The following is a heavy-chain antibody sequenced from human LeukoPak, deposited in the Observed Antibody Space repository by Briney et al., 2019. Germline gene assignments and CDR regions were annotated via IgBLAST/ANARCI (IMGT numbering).Heavy chain of an antibody. Sequence: AASVKVSCRASGYTFTDYYIHWVRQAPGQGLEWMGWINPDNGGTNYAQKCQGRVTMTRDTSIRTVYMDLSRLRSDDTAVFYCTREARVGNWFDPWGQGTQVTVSS. D-gene: IGHD2-2*01. J-gene: IGHJ5*02. CDR1: GYTFTDYY. CDR3: TREARVGNWFDP. CDR2: INPDNGGT. V-gene: IGHV1-2*02.